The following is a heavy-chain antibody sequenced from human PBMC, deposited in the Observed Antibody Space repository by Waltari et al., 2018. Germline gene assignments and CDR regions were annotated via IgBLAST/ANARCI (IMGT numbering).Heavy chain of an antibody. Sequence: HLVESGGGLIQPGGSLSLSCAASGVTVTNYYMSWVRQAPGRGLECVSVIYSAVTTYYADSVKGRFTISRDTFRNTLYLQMDNLRPDDTAVYYCARGNTASLDYWGQGTLVTVSS. V-gene: IGHV3-53*01. D-gene: IGHD2-21*02. CDR3: ARGNTASLDY. CDR1: GVTVTNYY. J-gene: IGHJ4*02. CDR2: IYSAVTT.